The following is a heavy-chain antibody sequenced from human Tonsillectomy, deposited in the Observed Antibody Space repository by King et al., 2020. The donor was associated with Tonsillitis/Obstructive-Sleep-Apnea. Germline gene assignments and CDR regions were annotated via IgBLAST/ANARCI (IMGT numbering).Heavy chain of an antibody. CDR3: AKSRRYSTNDAFEM. CDR1: GFTFNTYA. CDR2: ISAAGGST. Sequence: VQLVESGGGLVQPGGSLRLSCAASGFTFNTYAMSWVRQAPGKGLEWVSGISAAGGSTFYADSVKGHFTISRDNSKDTLYLQMNSLRAEDTAAYYCAKSRRYSTNDAFEMWGQGTMVTVSS. V-gene: IGHV3-23*04. J-gene: IGHJ3*02. D-gene: IGHD6-13*01.